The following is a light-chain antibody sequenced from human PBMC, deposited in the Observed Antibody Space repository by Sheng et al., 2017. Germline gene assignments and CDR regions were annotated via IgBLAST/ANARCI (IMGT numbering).Light chain of an antibody. Sequence: DIQMTQSPSAMSASVGDTVTITCRASQGISDYLAWFQQKPGKVPKRLIYGASRLASGVPPRFSGSGSGTVYTLTINSLQPEDFATYFCQQYYSPPFTFGPGTKVD. V-gene: IGKV1-NL1*01. CDR2: GAS. J-gene: IGKJ3*01. CDR1: QGISDY. CDR3: QQYYSPPFT.